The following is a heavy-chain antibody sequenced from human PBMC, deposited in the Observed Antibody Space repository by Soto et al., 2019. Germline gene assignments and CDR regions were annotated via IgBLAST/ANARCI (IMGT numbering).Heavy chain of an antibody. CDR2: IIPIFGTA. D-gene: IGHD5-12*01. Sequence: SVKVSCKASGGTFSSYAISWVRQAPGQGLEWMGGIIPIFGTANYAQKFQGRVTITADKSTSTAYMELSSLRSEDTAVYYCARSGYDYDYYDGMDVWGQGTTVTVSS. J-gene: IGHJ6*02. V-gene: IGHV1-69*06. CDR1: GGTFSSYA. CDR3: ARSGYDYDYYDGMDV.